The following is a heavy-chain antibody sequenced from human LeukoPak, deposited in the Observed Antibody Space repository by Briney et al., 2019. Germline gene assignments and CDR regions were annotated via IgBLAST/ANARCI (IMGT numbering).Heavy chain of an antibody. CDR2: IYYSGST. CDR1: GGSISSYY. D-gene: IGHD4-17*01. V-gene: IGHV4-59*01. J-gene: IGHJ4*02. Sequence: SETLSLTCTVSGGSISSYYWSWIRQPPGKGLEWIGYIYYSGSTNYNPSLKSRVTISVDTSKNQFSLKLSSVTAADTAVYYCARGVYGRVDYWGQGTLVTVSS. CDR3: ARGVYGRVDY.